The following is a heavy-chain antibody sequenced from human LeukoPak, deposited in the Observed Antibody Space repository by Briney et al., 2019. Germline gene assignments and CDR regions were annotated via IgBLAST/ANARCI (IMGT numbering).Heavy chain of an antibody. J-gene: IGHJ4*02. Sequence: GGSLRLSCAASGFTFSSYSMNWVRQAPGKGLEWVSSISSSSSYIYYADSVKGRFTISRDNAKNSLYLQMNSLRAEDTAVYYCASLYYYDSSGYQGRYYWGQGTLVTVSS. CDR3: ASLYYYDSSGYQGRYY. CDR1: GFTFSSYS. V-gene: IGHV3-21*01. CDR2: ISSSSSYI. D-gene: IGHD3-22*01.